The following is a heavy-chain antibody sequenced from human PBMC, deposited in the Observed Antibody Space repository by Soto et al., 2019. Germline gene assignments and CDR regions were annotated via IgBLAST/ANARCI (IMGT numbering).Heavy chain of an antibody. CDR2: INHSGST. CDR1: GGSFSGYY. Sequence: QVQLQQWGAGLLKPSETLSLTCAVYGGSFSGYYWSWIRQPPGKGLEWIGEINHSGSTNYNPSLKSRVTISVDTSKNQFSLKLSSVTAADTAVYYCARGEKGGLLYATFDYWGQGTLVTVSS. J-gene: IGHJ4*02. D-gene: IGHD2-8*01. CDR3: ARGEKGGLLYATFDY. V-gene: IGHV4-34*01.